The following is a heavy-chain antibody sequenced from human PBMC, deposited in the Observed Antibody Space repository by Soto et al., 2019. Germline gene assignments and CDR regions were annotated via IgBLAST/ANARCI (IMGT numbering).Heavy chain of an antibody. CDR2: ISYIGKT. D-gene: IGHD1-26*01. CDR1: GGSISSYY. J-gene: IGHJ6*03. V-gene: IGHV4-59*08. Sequence: SETLSLTCTISGGSISSYYWTWIRQPPGKGLEWIGYISYIGKTNYNPALKSRVTISEDTSKNQVSLTVTSVTAADTAVYFCARLEGVTITGQYYYMDVWGKGTTVTVSS. CDR3: ARLEGVTITGQYYYMDV.